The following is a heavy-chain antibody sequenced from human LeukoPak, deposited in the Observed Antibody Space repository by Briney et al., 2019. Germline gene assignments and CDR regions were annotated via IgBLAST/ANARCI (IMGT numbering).Heavy chain of an antibody. CDR1: GFTFSDYW. J-gene: IGHJ4*02. Sequence: PGGSLRLSCAVSGFTFSDYWMGWVRQAPGKGLEWVSVIYSGGSTYYADSVKGRFTISRDNSKNTLYLQMNSLRAEDTAVYYCASMVRGVMDYWGQGTLVTVSS. CDR2: IYSGGST. CDR3: ASMVRGVMDY. D-gene: IGHD3-10*01. V-gene: IGHV3-53*01.